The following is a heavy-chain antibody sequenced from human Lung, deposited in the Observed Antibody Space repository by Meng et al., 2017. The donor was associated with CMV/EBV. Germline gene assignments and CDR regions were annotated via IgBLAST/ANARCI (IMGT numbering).Heavy chain of an antibody. CDR1: GYTFTDYY. CDR2: INPNSGGT. D-gene: IGHD2/OR15-2a*01. V-gene: IGHV1-2*02. J-gene: IGHJ6*02. Sequence: ASVKVSXKASGYTFTDYYMHWVRQAPGQGLEWMGWINPNSGGTNYAQKFQGRVAMTRDTSISTAYMELSRPRSDDTAVYYCARPIGPSRDYYYGMDVWGQGTTVXVSS. CDR3: ARPIGPSRDYYYGMDV.